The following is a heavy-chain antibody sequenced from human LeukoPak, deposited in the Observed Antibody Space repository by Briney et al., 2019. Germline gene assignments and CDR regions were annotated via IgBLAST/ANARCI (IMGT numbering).Heavy chain of an antibody. Sequence: SVKVSCKASGYTFTSYYMHWVRQAPGQGLEWMGGIIPIFGTANYAQKFQGRVTITADESTSTAYMELSSLRSEDTAVYYCARLEGYYYGMDVWGQGTTVTVSS. CDR2: IIPIFGTA. V-gene: IGHV1-69*13. CDR1: GYTFTSYY. J-gene: IGHJ6*02. CDR3: ARLEGYYYGMDV.